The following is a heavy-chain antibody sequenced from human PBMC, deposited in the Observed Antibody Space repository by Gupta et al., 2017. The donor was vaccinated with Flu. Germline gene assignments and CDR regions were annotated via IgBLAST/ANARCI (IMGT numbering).Heavy chain of an antibody. Sequence: VRQAAGKGLEWVSSISSRSTYIYYADSVRGRFTISRDNAKNSLYLQMNSLRAEDTAVYYCARESPPYYDAFDIWGQGTMVTVSS. CDR3: ARESPPYYDAFDI. J-gene: IGHJ3*02. CDR2: ISSRSTYI. V-gene: IGHV3-21*01. D-gene: IGHD3-10*01.